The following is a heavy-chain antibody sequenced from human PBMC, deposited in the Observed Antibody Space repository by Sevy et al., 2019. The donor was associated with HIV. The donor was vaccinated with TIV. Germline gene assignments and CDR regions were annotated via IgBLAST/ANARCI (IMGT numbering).Heavy chain of an antibody. CDR1: GFSFKNVW. D-gene: IGHD1-26*01. CDR2: AKRKSDGGSI. V-gene: IGHV3-15*01. CDR3: ATVLGAGAAGAFEI. Sequence: GGSLRLSCAGSGFSFKNVWMTWVRQTPGKGLEWVGHAKRKSDGGSIDYGSPVNGRFTISRDDSKDMLYLQMSSLKTEDTGVYCCATVLGAGAAGAFEIWGQGTMVTVSS. J-gene: IGHJ3*02.